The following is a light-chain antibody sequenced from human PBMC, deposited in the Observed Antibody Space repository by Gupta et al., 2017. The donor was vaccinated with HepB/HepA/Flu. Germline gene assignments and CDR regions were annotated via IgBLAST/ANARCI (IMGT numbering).Light chain of an antibody. Sequence: QPVLTQPPSASGTPGQRVTISCSGSSSNIGNDNAYWYQQLPGTAPKLLIYNDNQRPSGVPDRFSGSKSGTTASLAISGLRSEDEADYYCVAWDDSLSGDVFGAGTKVTVL. CDR1: SSNIGNDN. CDR3: VAWDDSLSGDV. V-gene: IGLV1-47*02. CDR2: NDN. J-gene: IGLJ1*01.